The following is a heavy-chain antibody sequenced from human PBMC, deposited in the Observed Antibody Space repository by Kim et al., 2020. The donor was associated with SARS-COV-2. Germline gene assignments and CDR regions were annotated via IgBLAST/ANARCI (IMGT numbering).Heavy chain of an antibody. CDR2: IYYSGST. CDR1: GGSISSYY. CDR3: ARMFGFGEFVDY. Sequence: SETLSLTCTVSGGSISSYYWSWIRQPPGKGLEWIGYIYYSGSTNYNPSLKSRVTISVDTSKNQFSLKLSSVTAADTAVYYCARMFGFGEFVDYWGQGTLVTVSS. V-gene: IGHV4-59*01. J-gene: IGHJ4*02. D-gene: IGHD3-10*01.